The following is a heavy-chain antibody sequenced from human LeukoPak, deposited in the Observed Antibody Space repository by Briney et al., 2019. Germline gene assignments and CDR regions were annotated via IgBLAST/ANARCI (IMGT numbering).Heavy chain of an antibody. D-gene: IGHD5-12*01. J-gene: IGHJ4*02. V-gene: IGHV3-48*03. CDR1: RFPFSIYE. CDR2: IHSSGTVK. CDR3: ALSTVASDFDY. Sequence: GGSLRLSCVVSRFPFSIYEMNWVRQAPGKGLEWVSNIHSSGTVKYYSDSVKGRFSISRDNAKSSLYLQMNSLRVEDTAVYYCALSTVASDFDYWGQGALVTVSS.